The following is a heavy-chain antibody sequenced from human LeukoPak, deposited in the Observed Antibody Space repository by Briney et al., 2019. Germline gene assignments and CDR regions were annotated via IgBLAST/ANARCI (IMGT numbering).Heavy chain of an antibody. CDR2: INAGNGNT. J-gene: IGHJ4*02. Sequence: ASVKVSCKASGYTFTSYAMHWVRQAPGQRLEWMGWINAGNGNTKYSQKFQGRVTMTRDTSTSTVYMELSSLRSEDTAVYYCAREGVYKGIDYWGQGTLVTVSS. V-gene: IGHV1-3*01. CDR3: AREGVYKGIDY. D-gene: IGHD5-24*01. CDR1: GYTFTSYA.